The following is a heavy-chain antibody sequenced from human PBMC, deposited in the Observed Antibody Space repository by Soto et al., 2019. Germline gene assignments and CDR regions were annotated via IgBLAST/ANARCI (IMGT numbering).Heavy chain of an antibody. J-gene: IGHJ4*02. CDR2: INHSGST. V-gene: IGHV4-34*01. CDR1: GGSFSGYY. CDR3: ARGPKGGLLDY. D-gene: IGHD3-16*01. Sequence: QVQLQQWGAGLLKPSETLSLTCTVYGGSFSGYYWSWIRQPPGKGLEWIGEINHSGSTNYNPSLKSRVTISVDTSKIQFSLKLSSVTAADTAVYYCARGPKGGLLDYWGQGTLVTVSS.